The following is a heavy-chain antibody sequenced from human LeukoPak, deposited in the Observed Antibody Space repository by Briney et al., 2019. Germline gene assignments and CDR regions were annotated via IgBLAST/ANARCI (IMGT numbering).Heavy chain of an antibody. D-gene: IGHD1-14*01. Sequence: SQTLSLTCTVSGGSISSGSYYWSWIRQPPGKGLEWIGFIYYSGSTYYNPSLKSRVTISVDTSKNQFSLKLSSVTAADTAVYYCARDLVISGSPDYFDYWGQGTLVTVSS. CDR2: IYYSGST. CDR1: GGSISSGSYY. J-gene: IGHJ4*02. V-gene: IGHV4-30-4*08. CDR3: ARDLVISGSPDYFDY.